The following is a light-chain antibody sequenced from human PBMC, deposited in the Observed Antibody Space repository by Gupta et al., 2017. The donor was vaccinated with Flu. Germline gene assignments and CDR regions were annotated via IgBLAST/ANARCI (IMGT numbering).Light chain of an antibody. CDR3: QQRSNWL. V-gene: IGKV3-11*01. J-gene: IGKJ5*01. CDR2: DAS. Sequence: EIVLTQSPATLSLSPGERATLSCRASQSVSSYLAWYQQKPGQAPRLLIYDASNRGTGIPARFSGSGSGTDFTLTSSSLEPEDFAVYYCQQRSNWLFGQGTRLEIK. CDR1: QSVSSY.